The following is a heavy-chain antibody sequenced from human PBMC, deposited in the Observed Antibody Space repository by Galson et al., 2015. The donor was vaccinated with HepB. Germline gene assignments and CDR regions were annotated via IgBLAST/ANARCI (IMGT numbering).Heavy chain of an antibody. V-gene: IGHV3-30*04. CDR3: ARADYYDSRGIDY. J-gene: IGHJ4*02. D-gene: IGHD3-22*01. CDR2: ISSDGKNV. Sequence: SLRLSCAASGFTFSGYTMHWVRQAPGKGLEWVAVISSDGKNVHYTNSVRGRFTISRDISKNTLFLQMNSLRTEDTAVYYCARADYYDSRGIDYWGQGTLVTVSS. CDR1: GFTFSGYT.